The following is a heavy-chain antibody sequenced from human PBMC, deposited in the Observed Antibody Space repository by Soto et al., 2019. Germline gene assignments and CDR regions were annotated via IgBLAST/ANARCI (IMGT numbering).Heavy chain of an antibody. V-gene: IGHV3-43*01. CDR2: ISWDGGST. D-gene: IGHD1-26*01. CDR3: AKEKDPSGSYSLYYYYYGMDV. Sequence: GGSLRLSCAASGFTFDDYTMHWVRQAPGKGLEWVSLISWDGGSTYYADSVKGRFTISRDNSKNSLYLQMNSLRTEDTALYYCAKEKDPSGSYSLYYYYYGMDVWGQGTTVTVS. J-gene: IGHJ6*02. CDR1: GFTFDDYT.